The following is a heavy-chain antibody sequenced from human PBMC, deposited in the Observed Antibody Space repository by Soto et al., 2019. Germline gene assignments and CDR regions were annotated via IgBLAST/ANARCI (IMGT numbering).Heavy chain of an antibody. D-gene: IGHD5-12*01. CDR1: GFTFSNAW. J-gene: IGHJ6*02. CDR3: TTEWPYYYYYGMDV. V-gene: IGHV3-15*07. Sequence: GSLRLSCAASGFTFSNAWMNWVRQAPGKGLEWVGRIKSKTDGGTTDYAAPVKGRFTISRDDSKNTLYLQMNSLKTEDTAVYYCTTEWPYYYYYGMDVWGQGTTVTVSS. CDR2: IKSKTDGGTT.